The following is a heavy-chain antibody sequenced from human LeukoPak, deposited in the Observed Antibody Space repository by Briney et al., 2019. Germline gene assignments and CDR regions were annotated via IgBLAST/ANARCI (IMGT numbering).Heavy chain of an antibody. CDR2: ISAYNGNT. J-gene: IGHJ3*02. D-gene: IGHD3-16*01. CDR3: ARERSLKGPFDI. CDR1: GYTFTSYG. V-gene: IGHV1-18*01. Sequence: ASVKVSCKASGYTFTSYGISWVRQAPGQGLEWMGWISAYNGNTNYAQKLQGRVTMTTDTSTSTAYMELRNLRSDDTAVYYCARERSLKGPFDIWGQGTMVTVSS.